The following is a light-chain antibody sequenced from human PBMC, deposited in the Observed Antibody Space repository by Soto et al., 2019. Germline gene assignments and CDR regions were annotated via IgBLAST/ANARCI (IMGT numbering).Light chain of an antibody. Sequence: AVVTQPASVSGSPGQSITISCTGTSSDVGSYNLVSWYQQDPGKAPKLVIYEGSKRPSGVSIRFSGSKSGNTASLTISGLQAEDEADYYCCSYAAGSTSYVFGTGTKVTVL. CDR3: CSYAAGSTSYV. J-gene: IGLJ1*01. CDR2: EGS. V-gene: IGLV2-23*01. CDR1: SSDVGSYNL.